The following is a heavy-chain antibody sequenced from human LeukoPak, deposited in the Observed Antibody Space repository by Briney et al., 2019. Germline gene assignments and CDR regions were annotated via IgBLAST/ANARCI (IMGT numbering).Heavy chain of an antibody. CDR2: ISYDGSNK. CDR1: GFTFSSYG. Sequence: PGGSLRLSCAASGFTFSSYGMHWVRQAPGKGLEWVAVISYDGSNKYYADSVKGRFTISRDDSKNTLYLQMNSRRAEDTAVYYCAKDPHSSGWYVRGYYYYGMDVWGQGTTVTVSS. V-gene: IGHV3-30*18. D-gene: IGHD6-19*01. J-gene: IGHJ6*02. CDR3: AKDPHSSGWYVRGYYYYGMDV.